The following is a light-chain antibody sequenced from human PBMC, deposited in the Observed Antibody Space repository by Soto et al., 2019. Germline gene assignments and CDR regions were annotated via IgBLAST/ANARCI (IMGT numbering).Light chain of an antibody. Sequence: VMTQSPATLAVSPGGTVTLSCRASQSVGSNLSWYQQKPGQAPRLLIYGASTRATGIPARFSGSGSGTEFTLTISSLQSEDFAVYYCQQYNNWPRTFGQGTKVDI. J-gene: IGKJ1*01. CDR1: QSVGSN. CDR3: QQYNNWPRT. V-gene: IGKV3-15*01. CDR2: GAS.